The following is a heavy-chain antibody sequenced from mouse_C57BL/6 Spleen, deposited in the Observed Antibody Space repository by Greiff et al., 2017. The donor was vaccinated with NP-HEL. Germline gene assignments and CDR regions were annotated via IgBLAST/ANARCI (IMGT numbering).Heavy chain of an antibody. D-gene: IGHD2-1*01. CDR1: GFSIKDYY. V-gene: IGHV14-2*01. Sequence: VQLQQSGAELVKPGASVKLSCTASGFSIKDYYMHWVKQRTEQGLEWIGRIDPEDDETKYAPKFQGKATITADTSSNTAYLQLSSLTSEDTAVYYCARAIYYGNLFAYWGQGTLVTVSA. CDR2: IDPEDDET. J-gene: IGHJ3*01. CDR3: ARAIYYGNLFAY.